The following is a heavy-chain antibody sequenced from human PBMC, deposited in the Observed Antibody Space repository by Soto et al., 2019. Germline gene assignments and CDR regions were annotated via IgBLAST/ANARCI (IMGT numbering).Heavy chain of an antibody. CDR3: AKVSAVGYYYYGMDV. CDR1: GLTFADYT. V-gene: IGHV3-43*01. J-gene: IGHJ6*02. CDR2: ISWDGGST. D-gene: IGHD3-10*01. Sequence: GGSLRLSCAASGLTFADYTMHWVRQAPGKGLEWVSLISWDGGSTYYADSVKGRFTISRDNSKNSLYLQMNSLRTEDTALYYCAKVSAVGYYYYGMDVWGQGTTVTVSS.